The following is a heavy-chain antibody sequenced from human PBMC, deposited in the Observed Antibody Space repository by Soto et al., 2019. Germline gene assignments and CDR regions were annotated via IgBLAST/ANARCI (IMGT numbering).Heavy chain of an antibody. CDR3: ARLQAGYLVWTGKLDY. Sequence: SETLSLTCAVSGGSISSGDYSWNWIRQPPGKGLEWIGYIYYGGSTYYNPSLQSRVTMSVDRSRNQFSLKLNSVTAADTAVYYCARLQAGYLVWTGKLDYWGQGTLVTVSS. V-gene: IGHV4-30-2*01. CDR1: GGSISSGDYS. CDR2: IYYGGST. J-gene: IGHJ4*02. D-gene: IGHD6-13*01.